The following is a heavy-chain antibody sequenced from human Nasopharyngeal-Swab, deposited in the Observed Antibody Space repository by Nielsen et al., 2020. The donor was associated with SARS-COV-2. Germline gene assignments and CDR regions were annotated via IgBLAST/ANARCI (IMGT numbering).Heavy chain of an antibody. CDR1: GFTFSSYA. J-gene: IGHJ6*02. Sequence: GGSLRLSCAASGFTFSSYAMSWVRQAPGKGLEWVSAISGSGGSTYYVDSVKGRFTISRDNSKNTLYLQMNSLRAEDTAVYYCARDPKYYYYYGMDVWGQGTTVTVSS. CDR2: ISGSGGST. V-gene: IGHV3-23*01. CDR3: ARDPKYYYYYGMDV.